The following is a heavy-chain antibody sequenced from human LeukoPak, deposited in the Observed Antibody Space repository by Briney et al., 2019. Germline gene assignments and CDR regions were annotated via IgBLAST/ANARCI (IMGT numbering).Heavy chain of an antibody. D-gene: IGHD5-24*01. Sequence: PGGSLRLSCAASGFTFSSYSMNWVRQAPGKGLEWVSSISSSSSYIHYADSVKGRFTISRDNAKNSLYLQMNSLRAEDAAVYYCARGDGTASVLYFRYWGQGTLVTVSS. V-gene: IGHV3-21*01. CDR3: ARGDGTASVLYFRY. CDR1: GFTFSSYS. J-gene: IGHJ4*02. CDR2: ISSSSSYI.